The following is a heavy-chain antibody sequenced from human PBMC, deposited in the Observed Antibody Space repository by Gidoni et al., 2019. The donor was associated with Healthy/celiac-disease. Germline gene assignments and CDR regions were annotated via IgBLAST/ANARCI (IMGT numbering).Heavy chain of an antibody. D-gene: IGHD6-13*01. V-gene: IGHV3-23*01. CDR3: AKADIAARNY. J-gene: IGHJ4*02. Sequence: YADAVKGRFTISRDNSKNTLYLQMNSLRAEDTAVYYCAKADIAARNYWGQGTLVTVSS.